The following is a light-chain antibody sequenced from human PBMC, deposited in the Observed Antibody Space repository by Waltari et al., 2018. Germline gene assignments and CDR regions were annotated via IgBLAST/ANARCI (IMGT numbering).Light chain of an antibody. CDR3: QQYGSSPLT. V-gene: IGKV3-20*01. CDR2: GGS. J-gene: IGKJ5*01. Sequence: EMVLPPSPGTLSLSPGDRATLSCRASQRVSSSSLAWYQQKPGQAPRLLIYGGSRRATGIPARCRGSGSGTDFTRTISRLEPEEFAVYYCQQYGSSPLTFGQGTRLAIK. CDR1: QRVSSSS.